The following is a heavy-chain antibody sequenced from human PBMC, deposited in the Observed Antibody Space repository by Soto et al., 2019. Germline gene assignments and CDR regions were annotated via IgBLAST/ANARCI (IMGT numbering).Heavy chain of an antibody. CDR1: GFTFSSYA. CDR2: ISGSGGST. CDR3: AKDQGGTIDAVWFRETGINWFDP. D-gene: IGHD3-10*01. J-gene: IGHJ5*02. Sequence: GGSLRLSCAASGFTFSSYAMSWVRQAPGKGLEWVSAISGSGGSTYYADSVKGRFTISRDNSKNTLYLQMNSLRAEDTAVYYCAKDQGGTIDAVWFRETGINWFDPWGQGTLVTVSS. V-gene: IGHV3-23*01.